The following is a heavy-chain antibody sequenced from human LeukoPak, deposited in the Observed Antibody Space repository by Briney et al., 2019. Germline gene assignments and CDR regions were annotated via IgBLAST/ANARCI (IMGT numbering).Heavy chain of an antibody. CDR1: GGTFSSYA. CDR2: IIPILGIA. V-gene: IGHV1-69*04. J-gene: IGHJ4*02. Sequence: ASVKVSCKASGGTFSSYAISWVRQAPGQGLEWMGRIIPILGIANYAQKFQGRVTITADESTSTVYMELSSLRSEDTAVYYCASNDYDSSGYYDYRGQGTLVTVSS. CDR3: ASNDYDSSGYYDY. D-gene: IGHD3-22*01.